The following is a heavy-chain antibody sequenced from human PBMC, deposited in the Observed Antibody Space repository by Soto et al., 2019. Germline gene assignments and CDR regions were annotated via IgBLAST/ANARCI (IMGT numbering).Heavy chain of an antibody. J-gene: IGHJ5*02. CDR1: GFTLNNFA. D-gene: IGHD3-3*01. CDR2: ISGSGGSP. CDR3: AKEGRGVRLYDFWSPLSP. V-gene: IGHV3-23*01. Sequence: GGSLRLSCAASGFTLNNFAMNWVRQAPGKGLEWVSAISGSGGSPYYADSVKGRFTISRDNSKNTLFLQMNSLRAEDTAVYYCAKEGRGVRLYDFWSPLSPWGQGTLVTVSS.